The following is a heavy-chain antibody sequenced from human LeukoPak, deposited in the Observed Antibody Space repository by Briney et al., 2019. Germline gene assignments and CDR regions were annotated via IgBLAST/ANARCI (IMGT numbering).Heavy chain of an antibody. CDR3: AREGLGELTLDC. D-gene: IGHD3-16*01. CDR1: GYTFTSYG. Sequence: ASVKVSCKASGYTFTSYGISWVRQAPGQGLEWMGWISADNGDTNYAQKLQGRVTMTTDTSTSTAYMELRSLRSDDTAVYYCAREGLGELTLDCWGQGTLVTVSS. V-gene: IGHV1-18*01. CDR2: ISADNGDT. J-gene: IGHJ4*02.